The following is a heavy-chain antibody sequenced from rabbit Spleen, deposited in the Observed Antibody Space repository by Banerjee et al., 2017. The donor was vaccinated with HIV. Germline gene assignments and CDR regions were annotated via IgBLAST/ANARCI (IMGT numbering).Heavy chain of an antibody. CDR1: GVSFSSNYY. J-gene: IGHJ4*01. CDR3: ARDGAGGSYFAL. D-gene: IGHD8-1*01. Sequence: QEQLEESGGDLVKPEGSLTLTCTASGVSFSSNYYMCWVRQAPGKGLEWIGYIDPVFGITYYANWVNGRFSISRENAQNTVFLQMTSLTAADTATYFCARDGAGGSYFALWGPGTLVTVS. CDR2: IDPVFGIT. V-gene: IGHV1S45*01.